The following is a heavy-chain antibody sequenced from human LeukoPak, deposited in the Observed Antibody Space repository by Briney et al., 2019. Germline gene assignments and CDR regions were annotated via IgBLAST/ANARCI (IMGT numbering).Heavy chain of an antibody. CDR1: GYTFTSYG. V-gene: IGHV1-18*01. CDR3: ARVDVDYGDYVYYYYGMDV. D-gene: IGHD4-17*01. Sequence: GASVKLTCKASGYTFTSYGISWVRQAPGQGLEWMGWISAYNGNTNYAQKLQGRVTMITDTSTSTAYMELRSLRSDDTAVYYCARVDVDYGDYVYYYYGMDVWGQGTIVTVSS. CDR2: ISAYNGNT. J-gene: IGHJ6*02.